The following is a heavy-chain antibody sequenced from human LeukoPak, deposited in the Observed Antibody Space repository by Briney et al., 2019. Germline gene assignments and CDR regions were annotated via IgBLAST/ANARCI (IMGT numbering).Heavy chain of an antibody. Sequence: SETLSLTCTVSGGSTNGYYWNWIRQPPGKGLEWIGYIYYSASTKYNPSLKSRVTISVDPSKNQFSLKLTSVTPADTAVYYCAREFLGANWFGPWGQGTLVTVVS. CDR1: GGSTNGYY. J-gene: IGHJ5*02. D-gene: IGHD3-10*01. V-gene: IGHV4-59*01. CDR2: IYYSAST. CDR3: AREFLGANWFGP.